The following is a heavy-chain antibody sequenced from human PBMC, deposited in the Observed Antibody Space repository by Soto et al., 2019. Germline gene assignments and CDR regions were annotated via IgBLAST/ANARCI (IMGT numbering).Heavy chain of an antibody. CDR1: GFTFSSYA. CDR2: ISGSGGST. V-gene: IGHV3-23*01. CDR3: ATHCSSTSCYALYYYYGMDV. J-gene: IGHJ6*02. D-gene: IGHD2-2*01. Sequence: PGGSLRLSCAASGFTFSSYAMSWVRQAPGKGLEWVSAISGSGGSTYYADSVKGRFTISRDNSKNTLYLQMNSLRAEDTAVYYCATHCSSTSCYALYYYYGMDVWGQGTTVTSP.